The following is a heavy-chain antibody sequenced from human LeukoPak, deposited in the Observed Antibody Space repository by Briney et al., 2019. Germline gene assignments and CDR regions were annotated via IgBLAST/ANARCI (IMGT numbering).Heavy chain of an antibody. D-gene: IGHD2-2*01. Sequence: ASVKVSCEASGYTFTGYYMHWVRQAPGQGLEWMGWINPNSGGTNYAQKFQGRVTMTRDTSISTAYMELSRLRSDDTAVYYCARGRRADIVVVPAAHFHWFDPWGQGTLVTVSS. CDR1: GYTFTGYY. CDR3: ARGRRADIVVVPAAHFHWFDP. J-gene: IGHJ5*02. CDR2: INPNSGGT. V-gene: IGHV1-2*02.